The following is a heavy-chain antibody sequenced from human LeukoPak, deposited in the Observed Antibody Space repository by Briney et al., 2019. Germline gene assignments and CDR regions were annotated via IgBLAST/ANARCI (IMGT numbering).Heavy chain of an antibody. J-gene: IGHJ4*02. D-gene: IGHD6-19*01. V-gene: IGHV1-69*04. CDR1: GGTFSSYA. CDR2: IIPILGIA. Sequence: AASVKVSCKASGGTFSSYAISWVRQAPGQGLEWMGRIIPILGIANYAQKFQGRITITADKPTSTVYMDLSSLRSDDTAVYYCARGDDVSGWVYWGQGTLVTVSS. CDR3: ARGDDVSGWVY.